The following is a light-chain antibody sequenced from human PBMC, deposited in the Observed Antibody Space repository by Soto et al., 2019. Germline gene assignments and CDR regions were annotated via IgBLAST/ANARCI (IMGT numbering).Light chain of an antibody. CDR3: QQYGSSPPIT. CDR1: QSVTGSY. V-gene: IGKV3-20*01. J-gene: IGKJ5*01. CDR2: GAS. Sequence: EIVLTQSPGTLSLSPGERATLSCRASQSVTGSYLAWYQQKPGQAPRLLIYGASSRATGIPDRFSGSGSVTDFPLTISRLEPEDFAVYYCQQYGSSPPITFGQGTRLEIK.